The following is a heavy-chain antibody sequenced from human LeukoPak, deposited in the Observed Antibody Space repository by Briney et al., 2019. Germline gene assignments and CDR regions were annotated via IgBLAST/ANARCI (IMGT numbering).Heavy chain of an antibody. J-gene: IGHJ4*02. CDR1: GGSFSSYY. CDR2: IYPSGST. V-gene: IGHV4-59*10. CDR3: ASGLSPYYFDY. Sequence: SETLSLTCAVYGGSFSSYYWSWIRQPAGKGLEWIGRIYPSGSTNYHPSLKSRVTMSVDKSKNQFSLKLSSVTAADTAVFYCASGLSPYYFDYWGQGTLVTVSS.